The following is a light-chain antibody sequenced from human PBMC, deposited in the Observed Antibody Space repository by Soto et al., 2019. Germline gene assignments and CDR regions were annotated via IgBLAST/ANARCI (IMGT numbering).Light chain of an antibody. CDR1: SSDVGSYNL. Sequence: QSVLAQPASVSGSPGQSITICWTGTSSDVGSYNLVSWYQQHPGKAPKLMIYEVSKRPSGVSNRFSGSKSGNTASLTISGLQAVDEADYYCCSYAGSSTFYVFGTGTKVTVL. CDR3: CSYAGSSTFYV. J-gene: IGLJ1*01. V-gene: IGLV2-23*02. CDR2: EVS.